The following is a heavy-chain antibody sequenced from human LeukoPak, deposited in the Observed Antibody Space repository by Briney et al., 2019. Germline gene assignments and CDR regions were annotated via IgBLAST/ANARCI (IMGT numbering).Heavy chain of an antibody. J-gene: IGHJ4*02. CDR2: ISGSGGST. CDR1: GFTFSSYA. V-gene: IGHV3-23*01. Sequence: SGGSLRLSCAASGFTFSSYAMSWVRQAPGKGLEWVSAISGSGGSTYYADSVKGRFTISRDNSKNTLYLQMNSLRAEDTAVYYCAKDKYYYYDSSGYSYYFDYWGQGTLVTVSS. D-gene: IGHD3-22*01. CDR3: AKDKYYYYDSSGYSYYFDY.